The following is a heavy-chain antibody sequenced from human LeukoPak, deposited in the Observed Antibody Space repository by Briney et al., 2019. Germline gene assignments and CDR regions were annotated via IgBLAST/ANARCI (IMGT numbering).Heavy chain of an antibody. V-gene: IGHV1-69*13. Sequence: SVKVSCKASGGTFSSYAISWVRQAPGQGLEWMGGIIPIFGTANYAQKFQGRVTITADESTGTASMDLSSLRCEDPAQYYFVRGNCRGGSCPLDPWFAPWGQGTLVSVLS. J-gene: IGHJ5*02. D-gene: IGHD2-15*01. CDR1: GGTFSSYA. CDR2: IIPIFGTA. CDR3: VRGNCRGGSCPLDPWFAP.